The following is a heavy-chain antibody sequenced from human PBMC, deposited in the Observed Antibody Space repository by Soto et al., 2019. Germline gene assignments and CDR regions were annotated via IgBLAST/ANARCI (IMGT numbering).Heavy chain of an antibody. Sequence: SETLSLTCTVSGGSISSYYWSWIRQPPGKGLEWIGYIYYSGSTNYNPSLKSRVTISVDTSKNQFSLKLSSVTAADTAVYYCATPGYSYMGKWFDPWGQGTLVTVSS. V-gene: IGHV4-59*01. D-gene: IGHD2-2*03. J-gene: IGHJ5*02. CDR3: ATPGYSYMGKWFDP. CDR1: GGSISSYY. CDR2: IYYSGST.